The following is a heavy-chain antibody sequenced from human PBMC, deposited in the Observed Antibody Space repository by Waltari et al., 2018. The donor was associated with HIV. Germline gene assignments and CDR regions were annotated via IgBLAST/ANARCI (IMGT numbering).Heavy chain of an antibody. V-gene: IGHV3-21*01. Sequence: EVQLVESGGGLVKPGGSLRLSCAASGFTFTSYSMNWVHQAPGKGLGWVSSISSSSTHIYYADSVKGRFTISRDNAKNSLYLQMNSLRAEDTAVYYCARDIGYCSGGNCYAWGQGTLVTVSS. D-gene: IGHD2-15*01. CDR3: ARDIGYCSGGNCYA. J-gene: IGHJ4*02. CDR1: GFTFTSYS. CDR2: ISSSSTHI.